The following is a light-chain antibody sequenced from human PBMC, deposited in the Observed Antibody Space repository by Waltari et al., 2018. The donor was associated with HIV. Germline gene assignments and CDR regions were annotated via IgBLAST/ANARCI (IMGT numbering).Light chain of an antibody. CDR2: DAS. J-gene: IGKJ4*01. Sequence: EIVLTQSPAILSVSPGETATLSCRASQSVQEFLAWYQRRPGQVPRLVVYDASKRAAGVPDRFSGSGFGTDFTLTISGLEPEDVAFYYCQHRTTWPPTFGGGTRVEIE. V-gene: IGKV3-11*01. CDR3: QHRTTWPPT. CDR1: QSVQEF.